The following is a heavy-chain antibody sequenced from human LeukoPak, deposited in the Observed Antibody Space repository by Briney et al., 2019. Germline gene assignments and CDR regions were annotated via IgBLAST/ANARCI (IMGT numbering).Heavy chain of an antibody. CDR3: ARDRRGYSYGFDDYYYYGMAV. CDR1: GGAISSYY. V-gene: IGHV4-59*01. Sequence: SETLSLTCTVSGGAISSYYWSWIRQPPGKGLEGIGYIYYSGSTNYNSSLKSRVTISVDTSKNQFSLKLSSVTAADTAVYYCARDRRGYSYGFDDYYYYGMAVWGQGTTVTVSS. D-gene: IGHD5-18*01. CDR2: IYYSGST. J-gene: IGHJ6*02.